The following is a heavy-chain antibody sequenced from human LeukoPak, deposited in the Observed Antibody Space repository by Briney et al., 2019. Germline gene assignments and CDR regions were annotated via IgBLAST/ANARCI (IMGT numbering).Heavy chain of an antibody. CDR1: GYIFTTYW. CDR2: IYPGDSDT. Sequence: GESLKISCKASGYIFTTYWIGWVRQMPGKGLEWMGIIYPGDSDTRYSPSFQGQVTISADKSISTAYLQWSSLKASDTAMYYCASSYCGGDCSYAYWGQGTLVTVSS. D-gene: IGHD2-21*02. CDR3: ASSYCGGDCSYAY. V-gene: IGHV5-51*01. J-gene: IGHJ4*02.